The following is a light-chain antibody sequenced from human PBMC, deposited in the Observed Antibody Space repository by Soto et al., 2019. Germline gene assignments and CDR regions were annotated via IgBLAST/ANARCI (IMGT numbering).Light chain of an antibody. CDR3: MQSLQTPRT. Sequence: DIVMTQSPLSLPVTPGEPASISCRSSQSLLHSNGYNYLDWYLQKPGQSPQLLIYLGSNRASGVHDRFSGSGSGTDFTLKLSRVEDEDVGVYYCMQSLQTPRTFGQGTKVEIK. J-gene: IGKJ1*01. V-gene: IGKV2-28*01. CDR2: LGS. CDR1: QSLLHSNGYNY.